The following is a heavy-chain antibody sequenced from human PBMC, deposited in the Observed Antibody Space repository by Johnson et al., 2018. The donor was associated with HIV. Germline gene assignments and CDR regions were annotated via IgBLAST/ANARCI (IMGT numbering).Heavy chain of an antibody. CDR1: GFTVR. V-gene: IGHV3-53*05. Sequence: VQLVETGGGLIQPGGSLRLSCVASGFTVRKGLEWDSVIYSGGSTYYADSVKGRFTISRDNSKNTLYLQMNSLRAEDTAVYYCASSPMRYSSSAYAFDIWGQGTMVTVSS. D-gene: IGHD6-6*01. CDR3: ASSPMRYSSSAYAFDI. J-gene: IGHJ3*02. CDR2: IYSGGST.